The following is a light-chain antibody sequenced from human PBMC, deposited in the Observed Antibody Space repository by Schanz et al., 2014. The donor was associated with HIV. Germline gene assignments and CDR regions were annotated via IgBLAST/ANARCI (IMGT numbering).Light chain of an antibody. CDR1: ISDVGSYNL. J-gene: IGLJ3*02. Sequence: QSALTQSASVSGSPGQSITISCTGTISDVGSYNLVSWYQQHPGKAPKLMIYEVSDRPSGVPDRFSGSKSGNTASLTISGLQAEDEADYYCCSFAGTIWVFGGGTQLTV. V-gene: IGLV2-23*02. CDR3: CSFAGTIWV. CDR2: EVS.